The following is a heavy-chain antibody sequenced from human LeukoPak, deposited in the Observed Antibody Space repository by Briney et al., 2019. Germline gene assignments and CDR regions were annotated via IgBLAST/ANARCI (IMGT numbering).Heavy chain of an antibody. CDR1: GYTFTSYA. CDR3: ARGPCSSTSCYVLMGLDI. J-gene: IGHJ3*02. V-gene: IGHV1-3*01. CDR2: INAGNGNT. D-gene: IGHD2-2*01. Sequence: VASVTVSCKASGYTFTSYAMHWVRQAPGQRLEWMGWINAGNGNTKYSQKFQGRVTITRDTSASTAYMELSSLRSEDTAVYYCARGPCSSTSCYVLMGLDIWGQGTMVTVSS.